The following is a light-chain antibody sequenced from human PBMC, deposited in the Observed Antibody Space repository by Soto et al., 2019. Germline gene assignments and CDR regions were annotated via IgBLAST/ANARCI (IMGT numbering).Light chain of an antibody. V-gene: IGKV1-5*01. CDR2: DAS. J-gene: IGKJ5*01. CDR3: QQYNSYSPIT. Sequence: DIQMTQSPSTLSASVGDRVTITCRASQSISSWLAWYQQKPGKAPKLLIYDASSLESGVPSRFSGSGSGTEFTLTISSLQPDDVATYSCQQYNSYSPITFGQGTRLEIK. CDR1: QSISSW.